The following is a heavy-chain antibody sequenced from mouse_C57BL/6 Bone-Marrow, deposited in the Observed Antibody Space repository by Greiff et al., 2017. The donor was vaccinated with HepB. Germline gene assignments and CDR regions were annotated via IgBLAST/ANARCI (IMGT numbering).Heavy chain of an antibody. Sequence: EVQLVESGGGLVQPKGSLKLSCAASGFSFNTYAMNWVRQAPGKGLEWVARIRSKSNNYATYYADSVKDRFTISRDDSESMLYLQMNNLKTEDTAMYYCVRHGSSFFDYWGQGTTLTVSS. CDR2: IRSKSNNYAT. CDR1: GFSFNTYA. D-gene: IGHD1-1*01. V-gene: IGHV10-1*01. J-gene: IGHJ2*01. CDR3: VRHGSSFFDY.